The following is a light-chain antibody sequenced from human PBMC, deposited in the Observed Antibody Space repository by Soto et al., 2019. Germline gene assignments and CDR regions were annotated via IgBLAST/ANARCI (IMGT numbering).Light chain of an antibody. CDR3: SSNVGSNIVV. CDR1: SSDVGGNNY. J-gene: IGLJ2*01. CDR2: EVS. V-gene: IGLV2-8*01. Sequence: QSALTQPPSASGSPGQSVTISCTGTSSDVGGNNYVSWFQQHPGKAPKIIIYEVSKRPSGVPDRVSGSKSRNTASLTVSGLQAEDEAEYYCSSNVGSNIVVFGGGTKLTVL.